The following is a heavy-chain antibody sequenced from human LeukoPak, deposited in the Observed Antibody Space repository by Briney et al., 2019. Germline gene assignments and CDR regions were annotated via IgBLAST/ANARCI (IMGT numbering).Heavy chain of an antibody. D-gene: IGHD1-26*01. CDR3: ARRIGDY. CDR2: IYYSGST. CDR1: GGSISSYY. V-gene: IGHV4-59*01. J-gene: IGHJ4*02. Sequence: SETLSLTCTVSGGSISSYYWSWIRQPPGRGLEWIGYIYYSGSTNYNPSLKSRVTISVDTSKNQFSLKLSSVTAADTAVYYCARRIGDYWGQGTLVTVSS.